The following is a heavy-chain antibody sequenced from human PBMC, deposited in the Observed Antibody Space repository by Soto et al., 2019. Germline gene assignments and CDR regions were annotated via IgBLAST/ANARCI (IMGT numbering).Heavy chain of an antibody. CDR1: GYDFFGYW. D-gene: IGHD3-22*01. Sequence: ESLKISCKGIGYDFFGYWIGWVRQTPGKGLEWVGIIYPDDSKTRYSPSFQGQVTFSADKSISTAYLQMNSLRVEDTAVYYCARPTYYYDSSGPPGYWGQGTLVTVSS. J-gene: IGHJ4*02. CDR2: IYPDDSKT. V-gene: IGHV5-51*01. CDR3: ARPTYYYDSSGPPGY.